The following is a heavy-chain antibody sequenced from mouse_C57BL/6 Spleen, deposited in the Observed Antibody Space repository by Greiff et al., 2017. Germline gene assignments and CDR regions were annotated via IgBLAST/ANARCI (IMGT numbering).Heavy chain of an antibody. CDR2: ISYDGSN. D-gene: IGHD2-1*01. J-gene: IGHJ2*01. CDR1: GYSITSGYY. Sequence: EVQLVESGPGLVKPSQSLSLTCSVTGYSITSGYYWNWIRQFPGNKLEWRGYISYDGSNNYNPSLKNRTSITRDTSKIQFFLKLNSVTTEDTATYYCARGNSYFDYWGQGTTLTVSS. V-gene: IGHV3-6*01. CDR3: ARGNSYFDY.